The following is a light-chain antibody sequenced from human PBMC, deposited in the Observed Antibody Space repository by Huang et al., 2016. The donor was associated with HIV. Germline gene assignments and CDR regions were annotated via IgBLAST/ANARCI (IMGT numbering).Light chain of an antibody. J-gene: IGKJ1*01. CDR1: QSVSSY. Sequence: ATLSCRASQSVSSYLAWYQQKPGQAPRLRIYDASNSATGIPARFSGSGSGTDFTLTISSLEPEDFAVYYCQQRSNWPPWTFGQGTKVEIK. V-gene: IGKV3-11*01. CDR2: DAS. CDR3: QQRSNWPPWT.